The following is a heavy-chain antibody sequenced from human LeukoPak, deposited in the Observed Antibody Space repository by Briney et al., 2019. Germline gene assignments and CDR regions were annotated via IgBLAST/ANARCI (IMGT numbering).Heavy chain of an antibody. Sequence: GGSLRLSCAASGFIFYSYAMHWVRQAPGRGLEYVSAITSSGSGTFYANSVKGRFTISRDNSKNTLYLQMGSLRPDDMAVYYCTRGPGYDYVWGTYRADYWGQGILVTVSS. CDR1: GFIFYSYA. CDR2: ITSSGSGT. D-gene: IGHD3-16*02. V-gene: IGHV3-64*01. J-gene: IGHJ4*02. CDR3: TRGPGYDYVWGTYRADY.